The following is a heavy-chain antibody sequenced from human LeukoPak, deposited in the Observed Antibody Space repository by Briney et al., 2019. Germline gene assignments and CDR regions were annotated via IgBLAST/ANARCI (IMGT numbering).Heavy chain of an antibody. CDR3: ARVTYFVDP. CDR1: GYSISSGYY. V-gene: IGHV4-38-2*02. CDR2: IYHSGST. D-gene: IGHD3-10*01. J-gene: IGHJ5*02. Sequence: SETLSLTCTVSGYSISSGYYWGWIRQPPGKGLEWIGSIYHSGSTYYNPSLKSRVTISVDTSKNQFSLKLSSVTAADTAVYYCARVTYFVDPWAREPWSPSPQ.